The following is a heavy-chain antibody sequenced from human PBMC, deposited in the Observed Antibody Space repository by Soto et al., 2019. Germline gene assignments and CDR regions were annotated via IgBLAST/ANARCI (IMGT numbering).Heavy chain of an antibody. J-gene: IGHJ4*02. CDR2: ISSSSSYI. D-gene: IGHD3-16*02. V-gene: IGHV3-21*01. Sequence: VQLVESGGGLVKPGGSLRLSCAASGFTFSSYSMNWVRQAPGKGLEWVSSISSSSSYIYYADSVKGRFTISRDNAKNSLYLQMNSLRAEDTAVYYCARDGIMITFGGVIADYYFDYWGQGTLVTVSS. CDR1: GFTFSSYS. CDR3: ARDGIMITFGGVIADYYFDY.